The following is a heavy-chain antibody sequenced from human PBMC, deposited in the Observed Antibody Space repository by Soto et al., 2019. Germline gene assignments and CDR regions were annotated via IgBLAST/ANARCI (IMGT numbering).Heavy chain of an antibody. J-gene: IGHJ6*02. D-gene: IGHD2-2*01. Sequence: QVQLVQSGAEVKKPGSSVKVSCKASGGTFSSYAISWVRQAPGQGLEWMGGIIPIFGTANYAQKFQGRVTITADESTSTAYMELSSLRSEDTAVYYCAREGCSSTSWKKWVYYYYGMDVWGQGTTVTVSS. CDR2: IIPIFGTA. CDR1: GGTFSSYA. V-gene: IGHV1-69*01. CDR3: AREGCSSTSWKKWVYYYYGMDV.